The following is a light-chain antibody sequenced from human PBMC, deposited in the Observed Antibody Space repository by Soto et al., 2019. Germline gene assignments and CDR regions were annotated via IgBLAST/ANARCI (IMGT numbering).Light chain of an antibody. CDR3: QKYDSAPWT. Sequence: DIEMTQSPSSLSASVGERVTITCRASQGISNYLAWYQQRPGKVPKLLIYAASTLQSGVPSRFSGSGSGTDFTLTISSLQPEDVATYYCQKYDSAPWTFGQGPEVEIK. CDR2: AAS. V-gene: IGKV1-27*01. CDR1: QGISNY. J-gene: IGKJ1*01.